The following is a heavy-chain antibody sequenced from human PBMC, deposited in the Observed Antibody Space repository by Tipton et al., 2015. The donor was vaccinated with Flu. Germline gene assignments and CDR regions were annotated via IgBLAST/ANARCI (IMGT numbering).Heavy chain of an antibody. Sequence: TLSLTCTVSGGSVNSDNNYWSWIRQPAGKGLEWIGRIHGSGDSNYNPSLRGRVTISADTSKNQFSLNLRSVTAADTAVYYCARLYTTAGWYYGMDVWGQGTAVTVSS. D-gene: IGHD2-15*01. J-gene: IGHJ6*02. CDR2: IHGSGDS. CDR1: GGSVNSDNNY. CDR3: ARLYTTAGWYYGMDV. V-gene: IGHV4-61*02.